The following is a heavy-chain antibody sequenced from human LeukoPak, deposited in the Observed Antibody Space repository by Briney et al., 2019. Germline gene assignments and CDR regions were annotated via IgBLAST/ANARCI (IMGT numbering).Heavy chain of an antibody. D-gene: IGHD6-19*01. Sequence: SETLSLTCTASGGSMNNYYWSWIRQPPGKGLEWIGSIYYSGSTYYNPSLKSRVTISVDTSKNQFSLKLSSVTAADTAVYYCARLGPSGWYKHAFDIWGQGTMVTVSS. V-gene: IGHV4-39*01. CDR3: ARLGPSGWYKHAFDI. CDR1: GGSMNNYY. J-gene: IGHJ3*02. CDR2: IYYSGST.